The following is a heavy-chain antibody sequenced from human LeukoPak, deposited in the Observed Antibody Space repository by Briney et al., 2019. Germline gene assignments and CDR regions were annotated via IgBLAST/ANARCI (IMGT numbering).Heavy chain of an antibody. J-gene: IGHJ4*02. CDR2: IYYSGST. CDR1: GGSISGYY. Sequence: SETLSLTCTVSGGSISGYYWSWIRQPPGKGLEWIGYIYYSGSTNYNPSLKSRVTISVDTSKNQFSLRLNSVTAADTAGYYCARGLTTHAGTFDYWGQGTLVTVSS. V-gene: IGHV4-59*01. CDR3: ARGLTTHAGTFDY. D-gene: IGHD6-13*01.